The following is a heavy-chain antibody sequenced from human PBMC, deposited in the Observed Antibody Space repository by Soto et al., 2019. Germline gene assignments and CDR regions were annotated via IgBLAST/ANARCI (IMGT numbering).Heavy chain of an antibody. J-gene: IGHJ4*02. Sequence: GGSLRLSCEASGFVFRTFRMHWVRRAPGKGLEWLATIRFDGSTARYAESVRGRFKISRDNSMNTLYLQLDRLRAEDTAVYYCVRDRPNTESLTGYFDTWGQGTPVTVSS. CDR2: IRFDGSTA. CDR3: VRDRPNTESLTGYFDT. CDR1: GFVFRTFR. V-gene: IGHV3-33*01. D-gene: IGHD3-9*01.